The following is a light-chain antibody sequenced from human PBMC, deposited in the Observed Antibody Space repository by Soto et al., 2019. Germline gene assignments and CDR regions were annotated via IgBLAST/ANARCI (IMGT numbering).Light chain of an antibody. CDR3: CSYAGSRV. CDR2: EGS. J-gene: IGLJ3*02. Sequence: QSVLTQPASVSGSPGQSTTISCTGTSSDVGSYNLVSWYQQHPGKAPKLMIYEGSKRPSGVSNRFSGSKSGNTASLTISGLQAEDEADYYCCSYAGSRVFGGGTQLTVL. CDR1: SSDVGSYNL. V-gene: IGLV2-23*01.